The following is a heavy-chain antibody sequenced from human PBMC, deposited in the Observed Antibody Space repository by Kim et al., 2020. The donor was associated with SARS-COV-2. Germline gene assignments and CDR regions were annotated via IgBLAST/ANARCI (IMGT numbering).Heavy chain of an antibody. D-gene: IGHD4-4*01. V-gene: IGHV3-23*01. CDR3: AKAGSNSYFDY. J-gene: IGHJ4*02. Sequence: TYSAASVKGRFTISRDNSKNTLHLQMNSLRAEDTAVYYCAKAGSNSYFDYWGQGTLVTVSS. CDR2: T.